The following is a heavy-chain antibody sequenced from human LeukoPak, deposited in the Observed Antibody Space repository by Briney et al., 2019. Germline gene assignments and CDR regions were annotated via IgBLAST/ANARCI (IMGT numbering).Heavy chain of an antibody. CDR2: ISSSSSYI. CDR1: GFTFSSYS. J-gene: IGHJ3*02. V-gene: IGHV3-21*01. D-gene: IGHD3-22*01. CDR3: AREKLGVVTHDAFDI. Sequence: PGGSLRLSCAASGFTFSSYSMNWVRQAPGKGLEWVSSISSSSSYIYYADSVKGRFTISRDNAKNSLYLQMNSLRAEDTAVYYCAREKLGVVTHDAFDIWGQGTMVTVSS.